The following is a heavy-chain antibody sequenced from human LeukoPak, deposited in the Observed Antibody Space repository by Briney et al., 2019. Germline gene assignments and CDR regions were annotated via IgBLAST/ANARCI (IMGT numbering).Heavy chain of an antibody. CDR2: IYYSGST. CDR3: ATQSAVTTGNFDY. CDR1: GGSISSYY. Sequence: TSETLSLTCTVSGGSISSYYWSWIRQPPGKGLEWIGYIYYSGSTNYNPSLKSRVTISVDTSKNQFSLKLSSVTAADTAVYYCATQSAVTTGNFDYWGQGTLVTVSS. V-gene: IGHV4-59*12. J-gene: IGHJ4*02. D-gene: IGHD4-17*01.